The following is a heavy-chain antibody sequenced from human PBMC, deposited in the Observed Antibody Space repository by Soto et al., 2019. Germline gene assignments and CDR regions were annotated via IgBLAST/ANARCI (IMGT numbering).Heavy chain of an antibody. D-gene: IGHD2-2*01. V-gene: IGHV1-69*12. J-gene: IGHJ6*02. CDR3: ARDAGYCIGTSCYSQPHRVYYGMDV. CDR1: GGTFSSYA. CDR2: IIPIFGTA. Sequence: QVQLVQSGAEVKKPGSSVKVSCKASGGTFSSYAISWVRQAPGQGLEWMGGIIPIFGTANYAQKFQGRVTLNADESTSTAYMELSSLSSEDTAVYYCARDAGYCIGTSCYSQPHRVYYGMDVWGQGTTVTVSS.